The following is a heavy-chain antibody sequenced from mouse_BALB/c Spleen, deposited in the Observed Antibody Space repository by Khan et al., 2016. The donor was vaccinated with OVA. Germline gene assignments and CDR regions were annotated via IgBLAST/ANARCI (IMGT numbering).Heavy chain of an antibody. J-gene: IGHJ2*01. CDR1: GYSITTDYA. CDR2: IRYSDNT. D-gene: IGHD1-1*01. Sequence: EVQLQESGPGLVKPSQSLSLTCTVTGYSITTDYAWNWIRQFPGNKLEWMGFIRYSDNTKYNPSLKSRISITRDTSKNQFFLQLKSVTSEDTARNYCARVYGGDFDYWGQGTTLTVAS. CDR3: ARVYGGDFDY. V-gene: IGHV3-2*02.